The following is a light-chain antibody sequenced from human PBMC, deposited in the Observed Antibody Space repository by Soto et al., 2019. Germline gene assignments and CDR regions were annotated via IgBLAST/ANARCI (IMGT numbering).Light chain of an antibody. V-gene: IGLV2-14*01. CDR3: SSFSSITREV. Sequence: QSVLTQPPSASGTPGQRVTISCSGSSSDVGGYSYVSWYQQHPGKTPKLMIYEVSNRPSGVSHRFSGSKSGNTASLTISGLQTEDEADYYCSSFSSITREVFGGGTKLTVL. CDR1: SSDVGGYSY. CDR2: EVS. J-gene: IGLJ2*01.